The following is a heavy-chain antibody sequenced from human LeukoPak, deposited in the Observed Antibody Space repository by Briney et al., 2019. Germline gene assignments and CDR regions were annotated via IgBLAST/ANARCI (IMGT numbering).Heavy chain of an antibody. CDR3: ARGEERGYSYGHFDY. D-gene: IGHD5-18*01. CDR2: IYYSGST. V-gene: IGHV4-39*07. CDR1: GGSISSSSYY. J-gene: IGHJ4*02. Sequence: SETLSLTCTVSGGSISSSSYYWGWIRQPPGKGLEWIGSIYYSGSTYYNPSLKSRVTISVDTSKNQFSLKLSSVTAADTAVYYCARGEERGYSYGHFDYWGQGTLVTVSS.